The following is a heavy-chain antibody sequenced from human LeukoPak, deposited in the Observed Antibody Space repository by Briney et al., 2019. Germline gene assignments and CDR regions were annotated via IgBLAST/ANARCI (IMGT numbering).Heavy chain of an antibody. D-gene: IGHD3-22*01. V-gene: IGHV4-59*12. J-gene: IGHJ3*02. CDR2: IYYSGST. CDR3: ARDRYYYDTSGPPLDI. Sequence: SETLSLTCTVSGGSISSYYWSWIRQPPGKGLEWIGYIYYSGSTNYNPSLKSRVTMSVDTSKNQFSLRLSSVTAADTAVYYCARDRYYYDTSGPPLDIWDQGTMVTVPS. CDR1: GGSISSYY.